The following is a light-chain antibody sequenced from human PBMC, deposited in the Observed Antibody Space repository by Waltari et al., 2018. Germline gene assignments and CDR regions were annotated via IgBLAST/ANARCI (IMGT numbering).Light chain of an antibody. Sequence: DIQMTQSPSTLSASVGDRVTITCRASQSINTWLAWYQQKAGKAPKLLIYKASSLESGVPLRFSGSGSGTEFTLTISSLQPDDFATYYCQQNNSYSITFGQGTKLEIK. CDR3: QQNNSYSIT. CDR1: QSINTW. CDR2: KAS. J-gene: IGKJ2*01. V-gene: IGKV1-5*03.